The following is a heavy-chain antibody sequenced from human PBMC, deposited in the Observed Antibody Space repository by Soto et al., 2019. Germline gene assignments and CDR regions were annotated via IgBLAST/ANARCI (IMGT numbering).Heavy chain of an antibody. V-gene: IGHV1-69*13. D-gene: IGHD3-3*01. J-gene: IGHJ5*02. CDR1: GSTFSSYA. Sequence: ASVKVSCQASGSTFSSYAISWVRQTPGQGLEWMGGIIPIFGTANYAQKFQGRVTITADESTSTAYMELSSLRSEDTAVYYCARDIPPWPRGPERTYDSSWFDPWGQGTLVTVSS. CDR3: ARDIPPWPRGPERTYDSSWFDP. CDR2: IIPIFGTA.